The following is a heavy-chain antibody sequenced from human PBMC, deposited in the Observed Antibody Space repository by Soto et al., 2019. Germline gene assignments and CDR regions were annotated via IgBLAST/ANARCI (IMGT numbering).Heavy chain of an antibody. Sequence: EVQLVESGGGLVKPGGSLRHSCAASGFTFSSYSMNWVRQAPGKGLEWVSFISSSGTYIYYADSVKGRFTISRDNADYSLNLQMNSLRAEDTAMYYCARGQYCSGGSCYVDLWGQGTLVTVSS. V-gene: IGHV3-21*01. CDR3: ARGQYCSGGSCYVDL. CDR2: ISSSGTYI. D-gene: IGHD2-15*01. CDR1: GFTFSSYS. J-gene: IGHJ4*02.